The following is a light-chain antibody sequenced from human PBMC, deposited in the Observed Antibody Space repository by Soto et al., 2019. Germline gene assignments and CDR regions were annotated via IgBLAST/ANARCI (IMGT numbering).Light chain of an antibody. CDR1: SSDVGTYNY. CDR3: CSYAGSYTVI. CDR2: DVS. J-gene: IGLJ2*01. Sequence: QSALTQPRSVSGSPGQSVTSSCTGTSSDVGTYNYVSWYQQHPGKAPKFMIYDVSKRPSGVPDRFSGSKSGNTASLTISGLQAEDEADYYCCSYAGSYTVIFGGGTKLTVL. V-gene: IGLV2-11*01.